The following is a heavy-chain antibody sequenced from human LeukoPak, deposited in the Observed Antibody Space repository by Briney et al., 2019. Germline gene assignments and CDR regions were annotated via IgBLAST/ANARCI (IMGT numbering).Heavy chain of an antibody. CDR3: ARGGLSSSFDY. CDR2: ISSDGSGT. D-gene: IGHD6-13*01. CDR1: QFTFSDSY. V-gene: IGHV3-74*01. Sequence: PGGSLRPSCAASQFTFSDSYMVWVRQAPGKGLVWVSRISSDGSGTNYADSVKGRFTISRDNAKSALYLQMNSLRAEDTAVYYCARGGLSSSFDYWGQGTLVTVSS. J-gene: IGHJ4*02.